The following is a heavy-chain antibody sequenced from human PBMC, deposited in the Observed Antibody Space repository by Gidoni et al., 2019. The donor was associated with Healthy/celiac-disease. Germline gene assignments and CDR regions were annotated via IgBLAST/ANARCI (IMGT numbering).Heavy chain of an antibody. D-gene: IGHD4-17*01. V-gene: IGHV3-21*01. CDR1: GFTFSSYS. CDR3: ARDRWDYGDYASDY. CDR2: ISSSSSYI. J-gene: IGHJ4*02. Sequence: EVQLVESGGGLVKPGGSLRLSCAASGFTFSSYSMNWVRQAPGKGLEWVSSISSSSSYIYYADSVKGRFTISRDNAKNSLYLQMNSLRAEDTAVYYCARDRWDYGDYASDYWGQGTLVTVSS.